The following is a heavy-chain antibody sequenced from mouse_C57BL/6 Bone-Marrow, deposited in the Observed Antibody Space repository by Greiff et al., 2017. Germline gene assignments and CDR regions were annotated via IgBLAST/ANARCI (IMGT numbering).Heavy chain of an antibody. D-gene: IGHD1-1*01. CDR3: ARDWDYYGSSYGFAY. CDR2: INPNNGGT. V-gene: IGHV1-22*01. Sequence: EVKLEESGPELVKPGASVKMSCKASGYTFTDYNMHWVKQSHGKSLEWIGYINPNNGGTSYNQKFKGKATLTVNKSSSTAYMELRSLTSEDSAVYYCARDWDYYGSSYGFAYWGQGTLVTVSA. J-gene: IGHJ3*01. CDR1: GYTFTDYN.